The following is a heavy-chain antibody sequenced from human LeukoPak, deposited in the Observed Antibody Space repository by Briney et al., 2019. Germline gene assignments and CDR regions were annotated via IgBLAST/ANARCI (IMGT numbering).Heavy chain of an antibody. CDR2: INSDGSAT. V-gene: IGHV3-74*01. J-gene: IGHJ6*02. CDR1: GFPFSSYW. Sequence: GGSLRLSCAASGFPFSSYWMHWVRQVPGKGLLWVSRINSDGSATIYADSVRGRFTISRDNVKNTLYLQMSGLRVEDTAVYHCASDSPYYGMDVWGQGTTVTVSS. CDR3: ASDSPYYGMDV.